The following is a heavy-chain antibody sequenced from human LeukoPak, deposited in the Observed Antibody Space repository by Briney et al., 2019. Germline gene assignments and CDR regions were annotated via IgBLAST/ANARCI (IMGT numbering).Heavy chain of an antibody. J-gene: IGHJ4*02. Sequence: SETLSLTCTVSGGSISSSSYYWGWIRQPPGKGLECIGSIYYSGSTYYNPSLKSRVTISVDTSKNQFSLKLSSVTAADTAVYYCASRAALKKDYWGQGTLVTVSS. D-gene: IGHD6-25*01. CDR3: ASRAALKKDY. CDR2: IYYSGST. V-gene: IGHV4-39*01. CDR1: GGSISSSSYY.